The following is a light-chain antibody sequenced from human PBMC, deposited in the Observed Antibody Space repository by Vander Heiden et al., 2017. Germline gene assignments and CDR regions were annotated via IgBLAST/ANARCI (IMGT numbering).Light chain of an antibody. V-gene: IGLV2-14*01. CDR2: YVS. J-gene: IGLJ1*01. CDR3: ISYTSSSTLGV. CDR1: SSGVGGYNY. Sequence: QSALTQPASVSGSPGQSITISCTGTSSGVGGYNYACCYQQHPGKAPNLMIYYVSSRPSGVADRFSGSKSGNTASLTISALQAEDEADYYCISYTSSSTLGVFGTGTKVTVL.